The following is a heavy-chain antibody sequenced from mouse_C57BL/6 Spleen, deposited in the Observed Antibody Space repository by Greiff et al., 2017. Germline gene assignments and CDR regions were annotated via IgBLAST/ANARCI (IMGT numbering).Heavy chain of an antibody. Sequence: QVQLQQPGAELVRPGTSVKLSCKASGYTFTSYWMHWVKQRPGQGLEWIGVIDPSDSYTNYNQKFKGKATLTVDTSSSTAYMQLSSLTSEDSAVYYCARLDYYCSSYPYYAMDYWGQGTSVTVSS. D-gene: IGHD1-1*01. V-gene: IGHV1-59*01. CDR1: GYTFTSYW. J-gene: IGHJ4*01. CDR2: IDPSDSYT. CDR3: ARLDYYCSSYPYYAMDY.